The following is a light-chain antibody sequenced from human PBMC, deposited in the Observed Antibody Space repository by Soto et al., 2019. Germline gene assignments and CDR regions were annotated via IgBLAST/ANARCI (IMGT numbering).Light chain of an antibody. CDR3: SSYTNSIYV. Sequence: QSALTQPASVSGSPGQSITISCTGTSSEVGGYNYVSWYQQHPGKAPKLMIYDVNNRPSGVSNRFSGSKSGSTASLTISGLQAEDEADYYCSSYTNSIYVFGTGTKVTVL. J-gene: IGLJ1*01. CDR1: SSEVGGYNY. V-gene: IGLV2-14*01. CDR2: DVN.